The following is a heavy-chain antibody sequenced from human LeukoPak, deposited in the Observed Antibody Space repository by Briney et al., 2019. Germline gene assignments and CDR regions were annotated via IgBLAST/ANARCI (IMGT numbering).Heavy chain of an antibody. J-gene: IGHJ4*02. CDR3: ARGVRIAVAGNIDY. D-gene: IGHD6-19*01. CDR2: IKSDGSST. CDR1: GFTFSTHW. Sequence: GGSLRLSCAASGFTFSTHWMHWVRQAPGKGLVWVSRIKSDGSSTSYADSVKGRFTISRDNAKNTLYLQMNSLRAEGTAVYYCARGVRIAVAGNIDYWGQGTLVTVSS. V-gene: IGHV3-74*01.